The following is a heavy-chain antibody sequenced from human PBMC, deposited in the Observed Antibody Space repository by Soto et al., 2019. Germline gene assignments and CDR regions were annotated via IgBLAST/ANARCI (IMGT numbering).Heavy chain of an antibody. CDR2: MNPNSGNT. CDR1: GYTITGYD. D-gene: IGHD5-18*01. V-gene: IGHV1-8*01. Sequence: QVQLVQSGAEVKKPGASVKVTCKASGYTITGYDINWVRQATGQGLEWMGWMNPNSGNTGYAQKFQGRVTMTRNTSISTAYMELSSLRSEDTAVYYCAREGGYSYGFDYWGQGTLVTVSS. CDR3: AREGGYSYGFDY. J-gene: IGHJ4*02.